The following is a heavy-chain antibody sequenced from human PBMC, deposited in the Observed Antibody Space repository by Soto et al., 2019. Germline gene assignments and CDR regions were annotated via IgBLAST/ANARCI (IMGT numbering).Heavy chain of an antibody. CDR3: ARQPIYYYGSGVDGMDV. D-gene: IGHD3-10*01. CDR1: GYSFTSYW. V-gene: IGHV5-51*01. CDR2: IYPGDSDT. Sequence: PGESLKISCKGSGYSFTSYWIGWVRQMPGKGLEWMGIIYPGDSDTRYSPSFQGQVTISADKSISTAYLQWSSLKASDTAMYYCARQPIYYYGSGVDGMDVWGQGTTVTVSS. J-gene: IGHJ6*02.